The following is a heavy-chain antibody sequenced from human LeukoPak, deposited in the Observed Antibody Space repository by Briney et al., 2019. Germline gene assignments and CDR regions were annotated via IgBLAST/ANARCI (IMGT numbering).Heavy chain of an antibody. Sequence: KPSETLSLTCTVSGYSISSGYYWGWIRQPPGKGLEWIGSIYHSGSTYYNPSLKSRVTISVDTSKNQFSLKLSSVTAADTAVYYCARVGSSWATSFDYWGQGTLVTVSS. CDR1: GYSISSGYY. CDR3: ARVGSSWATSFDY. D-gene: IGHD6-13*01. CDR2: IYHSGST. V-gene: IGHV4-38-2*02. J-gene: IGHJ4*02.